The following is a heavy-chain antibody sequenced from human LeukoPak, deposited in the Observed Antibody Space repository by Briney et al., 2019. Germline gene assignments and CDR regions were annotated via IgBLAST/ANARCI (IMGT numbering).Heavy chain of an antibody. J-gene: IGHJ4*02. V-gene: IGHV3-23*01. Sequence: QPGGSLRLSCAASGFTFSSYGMSWVRQAPGKGLEWVSAISGSGGSTYYADSVKGRFTISRDNAKNSLYLQMNSLRAEDTAVYYCARDFPYFDYWGQGTLVTVSS. CDR3: ARDFPYFDY. CDR2: ISGSGGST. CDR1: GFTFSSYG.